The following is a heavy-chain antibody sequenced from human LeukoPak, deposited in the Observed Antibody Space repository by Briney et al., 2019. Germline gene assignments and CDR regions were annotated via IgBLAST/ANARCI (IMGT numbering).Heavy chain of an antibody. D-gene: IGHD6-19*01. CDR1: GYTFTGYY. J-gene: IGHJ4*02. Sequence: ASVKVSCKASGYTFTGYYMHWVRQAPGQGLEWMGWINPNSGGTNYAQKFQGRVTMTRDTSISTAYMELSRLRSDDTAVYYCARDHVWDSSSWGGSGYSSGWYFDYWGQGTLVTVSS. V-gene: IGHV1-2*02. CDR3: ARDHVWDSSSWGGSGYSSGWYFDY. CDR2: INPNSGGT.